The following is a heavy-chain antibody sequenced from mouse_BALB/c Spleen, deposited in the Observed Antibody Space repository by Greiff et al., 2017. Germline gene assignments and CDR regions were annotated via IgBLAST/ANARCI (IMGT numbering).Heavy chain of an antibody. Sequence: EVKLVESGGGLVKPGGSLKLSCAASGFTFSDYYMYWVRQTPEKRLEWVATISDGGSYTYYPDSVKGRFTISRDNAKNNLYLQMSSLKSEDTAMYYCARDPYYYGSSYAMDYWGQGTSVTVSS. D-gene: IGHD1-1*01. J-gene: IGHJ4*01. V-gene: IGHV5-4*02. CDR3: ARDPYYYGSSYAMDY. CDR2: ISDGGSYT. CDR1: GFTFSDYY.